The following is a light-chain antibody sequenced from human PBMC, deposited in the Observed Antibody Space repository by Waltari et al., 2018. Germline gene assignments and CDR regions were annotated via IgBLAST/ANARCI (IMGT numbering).Light chain of an antibody. J-gene: IGLJ3*02. CDR1: GPNIGAGYD. CDR2: GST. Sequence: QSVLTQPPSVSGAPGKKVTISCTGSGPNIGAGYDVHWYQQLPRAAPKLLIYGSTSRPLGVPDRFFGSTSGTSASLAITGLQAEDEGDYYCQSYDTSLSVVFGGGTKLTVL. CDR3: QSYDTSLSVV. V-gene: IGLV1-40*01.